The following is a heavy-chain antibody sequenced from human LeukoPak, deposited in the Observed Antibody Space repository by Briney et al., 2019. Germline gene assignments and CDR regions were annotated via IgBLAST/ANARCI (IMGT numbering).Heavy chain of an antibody. CDR3: ARNLPPDYGTEFDP. V-gene: IGHV1-2*06. Sequence: ASVKVSCKASGYTFTSYYMHWVRQAPGQGLEWMGRINPNSGGTNYAQKFQGRVTMTRDTSISTAYMELSRLRSDDTAVYYCARNLPPDYGTEFDPWDQGTLVTVSS. CDR1: GYTFTSYY. CDR2: INPNSGGT. J-gene: IGHJ5*02. D-gene: IGHD4-17*01.